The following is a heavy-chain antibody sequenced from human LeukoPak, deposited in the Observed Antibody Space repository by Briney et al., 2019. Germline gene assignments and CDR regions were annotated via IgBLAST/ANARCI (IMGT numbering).Heavy chain of an antibody. V-gene: IGHV3-30*04. J-gene: IGHJ5*02. CDR2: IRYNGNDQ. CDR3: ASFSIAARRSSKNLNWFDP. Sequence: PGGSLRLSCAASGFSFSTYSMNWVRQAPGKGLEWVGAIRYNGNDQYHGDSVKGRFTISRDNSKNTLYLQMDSLRPEDTAVYYCASFSIAARRSSKNLNWFDPWGQGTLVTVSS. D-gene: IGHD6-6*01. CDR1: GFSFSTYS.